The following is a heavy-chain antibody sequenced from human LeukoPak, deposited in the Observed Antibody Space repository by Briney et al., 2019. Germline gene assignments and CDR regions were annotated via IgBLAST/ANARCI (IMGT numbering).Heavy chain of an antibody. V-gene: IGHV3-30*02. J-gene: IGHJ6*03. CDR3: AKGSKEVLFTRDHCMDV. CDR2: IRYDGSNK. CDR1: GFIFSNYA. Sequence: GGSLRLSCAASGFIFSNYAMQWVRQAPGMGLEWVAFIRYDGSNKYYADSVKGRFTISRDNSKNTLYLQMNSLRAEDTAVYYCAKGSKEVLFTRDHCMDVWGKGTTVTISS. D-gene: IGHD3-3*01.